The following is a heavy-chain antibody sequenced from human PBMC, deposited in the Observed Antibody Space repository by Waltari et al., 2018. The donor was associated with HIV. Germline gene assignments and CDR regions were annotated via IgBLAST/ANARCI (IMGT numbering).Heavy chain of an antibody. V-gene: IGHV3-74*01. CDR2: INRDGSST. CDR1: GFTFSTYW. CDR3: ARGGSKPLDY. D-gene: IGHD4-4*01. J-gene: IGHJ4*02. Sequence: EVQLVESGGGSVQPGGSLSLSCVASGFTFSTYWLPWVRQAPGKGLVWVSRINRDGSSTSYADSVKGRFTISRDNAKNTVYLQMNSLRAEDTAVYYCARGGSKPLDYWGQGTLVTVSS.